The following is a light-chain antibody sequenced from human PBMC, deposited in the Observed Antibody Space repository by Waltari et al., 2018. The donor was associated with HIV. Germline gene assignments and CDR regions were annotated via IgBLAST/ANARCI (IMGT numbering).Light chain of an antibody. CDR2: DAS. Sequence: EIVLTQSPGTLSLSPGERATLSCRASQSVSSSYLAWYQQKPGQAPRLLIYDASIRATAIPARFSGGGSGTDFTLTINRLEPEDFAVYFCQQYHGSPLTFGGGTKVE. CDR3: QQYHGSPLT. CDR1: QSVSSSY. J-gene: IGKJ4*01. V-gene: IGKV3-20*01.